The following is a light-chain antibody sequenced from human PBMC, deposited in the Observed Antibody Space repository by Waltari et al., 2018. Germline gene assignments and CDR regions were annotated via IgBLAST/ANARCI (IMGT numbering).Light chain of an antibody. CDR1: NLGRKR. CDR2: YNS. CDR3: QVWDSTSDHVV. V-gene: IGLV3-21*04. J-gene: IGLJ2*01. Sequence: SYVLTQPPSVSVAPGKAARITCEGNNLGRKRVPWYQQKPCQTPVLVIYYNSDLPSGIPDRFSGSNSGNTATLPISRVEAVDEADYYCQVWDSTSDHVVFGGGTKLTVL.